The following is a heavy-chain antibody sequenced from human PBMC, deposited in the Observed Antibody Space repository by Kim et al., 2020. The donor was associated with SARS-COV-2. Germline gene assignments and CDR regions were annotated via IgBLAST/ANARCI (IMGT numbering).Heavy chain of an antibody. V-gene: IGHV1-69*01. J-gene: IGHJ4*02. CDR2: A. Sequence: ANYAQKFQGRVTITADESTSTAYMELSSLRSEDTAVYYCARDQDSGYDFWGQGTLVTVSS. D-gene: IGHD5-12*01. CDR3: ARDQDSGYDF.